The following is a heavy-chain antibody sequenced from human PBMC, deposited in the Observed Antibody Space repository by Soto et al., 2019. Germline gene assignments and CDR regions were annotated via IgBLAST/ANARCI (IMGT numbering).Heavy chain of an antibody. CDR1: GFTFSDHY. V-gene: IGHV3-72*01. J-gene: IGHJ6*02. D-gene: IGHD4-17*01. Sequence: EVQLVESGGGLVQPGGSLRLSCAASGFTFSDHYMDWVRQAPGKGLEWVGRTRNKANSCTTEYAASVKGRFTISRDDSNNSLYLRMYSVKTEDTGVYYCARGGVTTSMRQFYDEDDYCMDFWGQGSTVTVSS. CDR3: ARGGVTTSMRQFYDEDDYCMDF. CDR2: TRNKANSCTT.